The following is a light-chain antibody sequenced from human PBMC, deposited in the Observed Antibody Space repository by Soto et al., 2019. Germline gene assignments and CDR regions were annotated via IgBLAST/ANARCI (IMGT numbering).Light chain of an antibody. CDR2: GNS. CDR1: SSNIGAGYD. J-gene: IGLJ1*01. Sequence: QSALTQPPSVSGAPGQRVTISCTGSSSNIGAGYDVHWYQQLPGTAPKLLIYGNSNRPSGVPDRFSGSKSGTSASLAITGFQAEDEADYYCQSYDSSLSGWVFGTGNKVTVL. V-gene: IGLV1-40*01. CDR3: QSYDSSLSGWV.